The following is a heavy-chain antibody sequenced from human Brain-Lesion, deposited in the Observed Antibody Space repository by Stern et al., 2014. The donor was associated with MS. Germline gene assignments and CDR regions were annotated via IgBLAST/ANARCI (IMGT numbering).Heavy chain of an antibody. CDR1: GYTLTELS. Sequence: MQLVESGAEVKKPGASVKVSCKVSGYTLTELSMHWVRQAPRKGLEWMGGFDPEDGETIYAQKFQGRVTMTEDTSTDTAHMELSSLRSEDTAVYYCATLSPGAGGNYYRHFDYWGQGTLVTVSS. V-gene: IGHV1-24*01. J-gene: IGHJ4*02. D-gene: IGHD1-26*01. CDR2: FDPEDGET. CDR3: ATLSPGAGGNYYRHFDY.